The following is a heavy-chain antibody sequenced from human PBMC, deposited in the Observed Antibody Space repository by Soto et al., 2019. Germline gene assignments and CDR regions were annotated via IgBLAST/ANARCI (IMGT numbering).Heavy chain of an antibody. Sequence: QVQLVQSGAEVKKPGASVKVSCKASGYTFTSYDINWVRQATGQGLEWMGWMNPNSGNTSYAQKFQGRVTMTRNTSRSTGYMELSILRSEDTGVYYCARTRYGDNVAYWGQRTLVTVSS. J-gene: IGHJ4*02. CDR1: GYTFTSYD. D-gene: IGHD4-17*01. CDR2: MNPNSGNT. V-gene: IGHV1-8*01. CDR3: ARTRYGDNVAY.